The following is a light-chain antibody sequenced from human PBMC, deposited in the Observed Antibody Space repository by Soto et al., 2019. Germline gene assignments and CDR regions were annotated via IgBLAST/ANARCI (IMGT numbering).Light chain of an antibody. V-gene: IGKV3-20*01. CDR2: GAS. Sequence: VMTQSPATLSLSPGERATLSCRASQSVSNNLAWYQQRPGQAPRLLIYGASSRATGIPDRFSGSGSGTDFTLTISRLEPEDFAVYYCQQYGSSPITFGQGRRPEIK. CDR1: QSVSNN. CDR3: QQYGSSPIT. J-gene: IGKJ5*01.